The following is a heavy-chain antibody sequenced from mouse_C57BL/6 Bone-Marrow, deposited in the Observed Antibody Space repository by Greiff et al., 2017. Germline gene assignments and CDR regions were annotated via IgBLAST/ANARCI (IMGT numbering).Heavy chain of an antibody. V-gene: IGHV1-42*01. Sequence: EVKLLQSGPELVKPGASVKISCKASGYSFTGYYMNWVKQTPEKSLEWIGEINPGTGGTTYTQKFKAKATLTVDKTSSTAYMQLKSLSSEDSAVYYCARSNEDFDYWGQGTTLTVSS. CDR3: ARSNEDFDY. J-gene: IGHJ2*01. CDR2: INPGTGGT. CDR1: GYSFTGYY.